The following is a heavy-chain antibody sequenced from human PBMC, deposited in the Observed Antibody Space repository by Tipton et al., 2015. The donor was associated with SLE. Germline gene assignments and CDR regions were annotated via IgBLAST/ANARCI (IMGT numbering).Heavy chain of an antibody. CDR2: IYYSGST. J-gene: IGHJ6*02. CDR3: ARGVAVADPFDYCCGMDV. V-gene: IGHV4-59*12. Sequence: TLSLTCTVSGGSISSYYWSWIRQPPGKGLEWIGYIYYSGSTNYNPSLKSRVTISVDTSKNQFSLKLSSVTAADTAVYYCARGVAVADPFDYCCGMDVWGQGTTVPVSS. CDR1: GGSISSYY. D-gene: IGHD6-19*01.